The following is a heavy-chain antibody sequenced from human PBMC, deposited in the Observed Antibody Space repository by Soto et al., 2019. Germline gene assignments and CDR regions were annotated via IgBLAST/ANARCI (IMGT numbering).Heavy chain of an antibody. V-gene: IGHV3-23*01. D-gene: IGHD2-15*01. CDR3: AKDLRRSFIVLVVAATLYYFDY. CDR1: GFTFSSYA. J-gene: IGHJ4*02. Sequence: EVQLLESGGGLVQPGGSLRLSCAASGFTFSSYAMSWVRQAPGKGLEWVSAISGSGGSTYYADSVKGRFTISRDNSKNTLYLQMNSLRAEDTAVYYCAKDLRRSFIVLVVAATLYYFDYWGQGTLVTVSS. CDR2: ISGSGGST.